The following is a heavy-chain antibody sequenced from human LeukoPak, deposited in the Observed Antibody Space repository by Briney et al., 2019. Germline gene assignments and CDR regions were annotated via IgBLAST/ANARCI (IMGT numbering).Heavy chain of an antibody. V-gene: IGHV1-18*04. Sequence: ASVKVSCKASGYTFSGHYIHWVRQAPGQGLEWMGWISGYNGHTKYAQKFQGRVTMTTDTSTSTAYMELRSLTSDDTAVFYCARGLPPRRNYDSSGYYSYYFDYWGQGTLVTVSS. CDR1: GYTFSGHY. J-gene: IGHJ4*02. D-gene: IGHD3-22*01. CDR2: ISGYNGHT. CDR3: ARGLPPRRNYDSSGYYSYYFDY.